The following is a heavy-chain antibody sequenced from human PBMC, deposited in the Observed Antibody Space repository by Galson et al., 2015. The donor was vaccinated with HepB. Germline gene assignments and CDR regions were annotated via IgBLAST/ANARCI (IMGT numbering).Heavy chain of an antibody. CDR3: ARGLYYYDSSGYFVHH. J-gene: IGHJ1*01. V-gene: IGHV3-30-3*01. D-gene: IGHD3-22*01. CDR2: ISYDGSND. CDR1: GFTFDTFA. Sequence: SLRLSCAASGFTFDTFAMHWVRQAPGKGLEWVSLISYDGSNDYYADSVKGRFTVSRDDSKNTLFLQMNRLRPEDTAVYYCARGLYYYDSSGYFVHHWGQGTLVTGSS.